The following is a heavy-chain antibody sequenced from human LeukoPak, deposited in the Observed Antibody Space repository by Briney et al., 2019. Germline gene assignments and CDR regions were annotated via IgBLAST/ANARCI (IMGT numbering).Heavy chain of an antibody. D-gene: IGHD4-11*01. V-gene: IGHV4-31*03. J-gene: IGHJ6*02. CDR2: IYYSGST. Sequence: SQTPSLTCTVSGGSISSGGYYWSWIRQHPGTGLEWIGYIYYSGSTYYNPSLKSRVTISVDTSKNQFSLKLSSVTAADTAVYYCARVATVTPIDPYGMDVWGQGTTVTVSS. CDR3: ARVATVTPIDPYGMDV. CDR1: GGSISSGGYY.